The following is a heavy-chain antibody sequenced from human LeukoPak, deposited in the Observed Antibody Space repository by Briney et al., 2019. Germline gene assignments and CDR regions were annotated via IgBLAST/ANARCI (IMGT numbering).Heavy chain of an antibody. V-gene: IGHV3-30*18. D-gene: IGHD2-15*01. CDR3: AKDQWWFGESNAFDI. CDR2: ISYDGSNK. CDR1: GFTFSRYG. Sequence: PGGSLRLSCAASGFTFSRYGMHWVRQASGKGLEWVAVISYDGSNKYYADSVKGRFTISRDNSKNTLFLRINSLRAEDTAVYYCAKDQWWFGESNAFDIWGQGTMATVSS. J-gene: IGHJ3*02.